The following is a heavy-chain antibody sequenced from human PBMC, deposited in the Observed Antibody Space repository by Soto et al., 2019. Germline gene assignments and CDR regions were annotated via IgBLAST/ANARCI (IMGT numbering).Heavy chain of an antibody. D-gene: IGHD6-19*01. CDR2: IYYSGST. CDR1: GGSISSSSYY. J-gene: IGHJ4*02. Sequence: TSETLSLTCTVSGGSISSSSYYWGWIRQPPGKGLEWIGSIYYSGSTYYNPSLKSRVTISVDTSKNQFSLKLSSVTAADTAVYYCARAIAVAPTSYDYWGQGTLVPSPQ. V-gene: IGHV4-39*01. CDR3: ARAIAVAPTSYDY.